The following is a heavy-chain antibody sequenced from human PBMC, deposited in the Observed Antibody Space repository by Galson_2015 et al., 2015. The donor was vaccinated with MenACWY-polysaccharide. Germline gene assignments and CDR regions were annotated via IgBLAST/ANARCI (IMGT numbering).Heavy chain of an antibody. J-gene: IGHJ6*02. CDR1: GLKFSNYW. V-gene: IGHV3-7*01. CDR2: IKKDGSEK. Sequence: SLRLSCAVSGLKFSNYWMTWVRQAPGKGLEWVANIKKDGSEKHYVDSVRGRFTISRDNALYLQMNSLRAEDTAVYFCARGHYGMDVWGQGTTVTVSS. CDR3: ARGHYGMDV.